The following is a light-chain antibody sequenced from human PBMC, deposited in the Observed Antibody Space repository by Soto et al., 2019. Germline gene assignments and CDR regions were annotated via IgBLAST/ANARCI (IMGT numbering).Light chain of an antibody. CDR3: QQYCSSSLT. CDR2: GAS. V-gene: IGKV3-20*01. J-gene: IGKJ1*01. Sequence: EIVLTQSPGTLSLSPGERATLSCRASQSVSSSYLAWYQQKPGQAPRLLIYGASSRATGIPDRFSGSGSETDFTLTISRLEPEDFAVYYCQQYCSSSLTFGQRTKVEIK. CDR1: QSVSSSY.